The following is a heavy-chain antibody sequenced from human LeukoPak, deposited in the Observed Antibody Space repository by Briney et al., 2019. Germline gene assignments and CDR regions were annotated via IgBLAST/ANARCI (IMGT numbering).Heavy chain of an antibody. D-gene: IGHD5-24*01. Sequence: PSETLSLTCAVYGGSFSGYYWSWIRQPPGKGLEWIGEINHSGSINYNPSLKSRVTISVDTSKNQFSLKLSSVTAADTAVYYCARERNPMATIDYWGQGTLVTVSS. V-gene: IGHV4-34*01. J-gene: IGHJ4*02. CDR1: GGSFSGYY. CDR2: INHSGSI. CDR3: ARERNPMATIDY.